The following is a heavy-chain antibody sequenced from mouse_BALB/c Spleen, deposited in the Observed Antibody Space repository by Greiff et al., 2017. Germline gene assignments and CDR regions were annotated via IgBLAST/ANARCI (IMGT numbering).Heavy chain of an antibody. Sequence: VQLKESGGGLVKPGGSLKLSCAASGFTFSSYTMSWVRQTPEKRLEWVATISSGGSYTYYPDSVKGRFTISRDNAKNTLYLQMSSLKSEDTAMYYCTRDSDWFAYWGQGTLVTVSA. CDR1: GFTFSSYT. J-gene: IGHJ3*01. CDR3: TRDSDWFAY. V-gene: IGHV5-6-4*01. CDR2: ISSGGSYT.